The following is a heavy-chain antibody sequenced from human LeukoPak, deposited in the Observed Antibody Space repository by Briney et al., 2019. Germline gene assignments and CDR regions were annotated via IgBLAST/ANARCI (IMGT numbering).Heavy chain of an antibody. D-gene: IGHD2-21*02. CDR2: ISWNSGSI. CDR3: AKSPCGGDCYSFDY. Sequence: GRSLRLSCAASGFTFDDYAMHWVRQAPGKGLEWVSCISWNSGSIGYADPVKGRFTISRDNAKNSLYLQMNSLRAEDMALYYCAKSPCGGDCYSFDYWGQGTLVTVSS. J-gene: IGHJ4*02. CDR1: GFTFDDYA. V-gene: IGHV3-9*03.